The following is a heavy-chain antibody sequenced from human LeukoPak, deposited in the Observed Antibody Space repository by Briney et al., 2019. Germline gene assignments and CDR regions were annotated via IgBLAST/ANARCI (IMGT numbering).Heavy chain of an antibody. J-gene: IGHJ4*02. CDR3: AKGSGLSSYYYDSSGYSTLFDY. CDR1: GFIFSSYA. CDR2: ISGSGGST. D-gene: IGHD3-22*01. Sequence: GGSLRLSCAASGFIFSSYAMSWVRQAPGKGLEWVSAISGSGGSTYYADSVKGRFTISRDNSKNTLYLQMNSLRAEDTAVYYCAKGSGLSSYYYDSSGYSTLFDYWGQGTLVTVSS. V-gene: IGHV3-23*01.